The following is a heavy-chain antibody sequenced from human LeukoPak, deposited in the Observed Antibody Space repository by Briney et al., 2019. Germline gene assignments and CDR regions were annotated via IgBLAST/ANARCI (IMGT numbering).Heavy chain of an antibody. CDR3: TTDPGDPIVVVAEPY. CDR2: IKSKTDGGTT. D-gene: IGHD2-15*01. V-gene: IGHV3-15*01. Sequence: GGSLRLSCAASGFTFSNAWMSWVRQAPGKGLEWVGRIKSKTDGGTTDYAAPVKGRFTISRDDSKNTLYLQMNSLKTEDTAVYYCTTDPGDPIVVVAEPYWGQGTLVTVSS. J-gene: IGHJ4*02. CDR1: GFTFSNAW.